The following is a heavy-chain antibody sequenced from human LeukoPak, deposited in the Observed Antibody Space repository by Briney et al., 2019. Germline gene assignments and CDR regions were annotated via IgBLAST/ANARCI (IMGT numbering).Heavy chain of an antibody. Sequence: PGKSLRLSCAASGFTFSSYGMHWVRKAPGKGLEWVAAVSYDGSDKYYTDSMKGRFTISRVNSENTLYLQMNSLRSEDTAIYYCAKVREDRYYNSRGFYLDYWGQGTLVTVSS. CDR2: VSYDGSDK. J-gene: IGHJ4*02. V-gene: IGHV3-30*18. CDR1: GFTFSSYG. CDR3: AKVREDRYYNSRGFYLDY. D-gene: IGHD3-22*01.